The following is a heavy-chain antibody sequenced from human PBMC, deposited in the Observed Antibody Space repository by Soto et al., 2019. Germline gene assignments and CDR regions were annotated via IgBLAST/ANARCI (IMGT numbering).Heavy chain of an antibody. D-gene: IGHD5-12*01. V-gene: IGHV4-4*07. J-gene: IGHJ5*02. CDR3: ARAGGYEVQGNNWFDP. CDR2: IYTSGST. CDR1: VGSISGYY. Sequence: ETLSVTCAVSVGSISGYYWSWIREPAGKGLEWIGRIYTSGSTNYNPSLKSRVTLSVDTSKNQFSLKLTSVTAADTAVYYCARAGGYEVQGNNWFDPWGQGTLVTVSS.